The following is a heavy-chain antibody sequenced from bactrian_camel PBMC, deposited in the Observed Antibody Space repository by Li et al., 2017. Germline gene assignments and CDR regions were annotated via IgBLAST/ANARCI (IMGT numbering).Heavy chain of an antibody. D-gene: IGHD6*01. V-gene: IGHV3S40*01. CDR3: VRKVGGSWYD. J-gene: IGHJ4*01. Sequence: DVQLVESGGGLAQPGGSLRLSCTAPGFPHTTCAMNWYRQAAGKQREWVSAIRADGTTAYADSVKGRFTISRDNAKNTVYLQMNSLKPEDTAVYYCVRKVGGSWYDWGQGTQVTVS. CDR1: GFPHTTCA. CDR2: IRADGTT.